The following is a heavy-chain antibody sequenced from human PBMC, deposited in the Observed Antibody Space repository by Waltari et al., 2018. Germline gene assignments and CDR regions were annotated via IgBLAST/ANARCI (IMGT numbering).Heavy chain of an antibody. Sequence: VQLVESGGGLVQPGGSLRLSCAASGFTFSNYWMTWVRQAPGKGLEWVANIKQDGSAKYYVDSVKGRFTISRDNARNSLFLQMDSLRAEDTAVYYCARLAVWVAQEDFWGQGTLVTVSS. CDR1: GFTFSNYW. J-gene: IGHJ4*02. CDR3: ARLAVWVAQEDF. CDR2: IKQDGSAK. V-gene: IGHV3-7*01. D-gene: IGHD1-26*01.